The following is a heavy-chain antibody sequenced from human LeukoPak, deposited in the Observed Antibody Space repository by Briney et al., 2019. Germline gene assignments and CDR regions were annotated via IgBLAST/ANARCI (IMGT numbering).Heavy chain of an antibody. CDR2: ISGSGGST. D-gene: IGHD6-19*01. V-gene: IGHV3-23*01. CDR3: AKDQIAVAGVNYYYYMDV. CDR1: GFTFSSYA. J-gene: IGHJ6*03. Sequence: GGSLRLSCAASGFTFSSYAMSWVRQAPGKGLEWVSAISGSGGSTYYADSVKGRFTISRDNSKNTLYLQMNSLRAEDTAVYYCAKDQIAVAGVNYYYYMDVWGKGTTVTVSS.